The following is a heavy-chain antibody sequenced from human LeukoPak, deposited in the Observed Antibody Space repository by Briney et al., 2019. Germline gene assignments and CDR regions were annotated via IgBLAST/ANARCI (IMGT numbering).Heavy chain of an antibody. V-gene: IGHV4-4*07. Sequence: SETLSHTCTVSGGSISSYYWSWIRQPAGKGLEWIGRIDKSGRTNYNPTLKSRVTMSVDTSKNQFSLKLNSMTAADTAVYYCAREYGDFDYWGQGTLVTVSS. CDR3: AREYGDFDY. J-gene: IGHJ4*02. CDR1: GGSISSYY. CDR2: IDKSGRT. D-gene: IGHD4-17*01.